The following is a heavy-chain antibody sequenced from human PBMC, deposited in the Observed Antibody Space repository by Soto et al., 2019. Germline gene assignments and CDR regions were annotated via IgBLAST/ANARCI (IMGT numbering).Heavy chain of an antibody. D-gene: IGHD1-26*01. CDR3: ARQGCGPLHGLVDV. CDR1: GGSIRSYY. V-gene: IGHV4-59*08. J-gene: IGHJ6*02. CDR2: VHHSWGS. Sequence: QVQLQESGPVLVKPSETLSLSCTVSGGSIRSYYWSWFRQYPGERMEWIGYVHHSWGSSYNPSLQSLVAISLATCKCQFSQKVTSVTATDTAGYYWARQGCGPLHGLVDVWGQGTTVTVSS.